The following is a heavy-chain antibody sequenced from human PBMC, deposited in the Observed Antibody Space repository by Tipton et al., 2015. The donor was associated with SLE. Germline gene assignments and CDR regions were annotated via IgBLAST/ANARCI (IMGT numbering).Heavy chain of an antibody. CDR1: GFTFSSYA. CDR2: IGGDGSTT. CDR3: ARVSREWFDP. Sequence: SLRLSCAASGFTFSSYAMHWVRQAPGKGLVWVSLIGGDGSTTRDADSVKGRFTFSRDNAKNSLSLQMNSLRVEDTAVYYCARVSREWFDPWGQGTLVTVSS. J-gene: IGHJ5*02. V-gene: IGHV3-74*01.